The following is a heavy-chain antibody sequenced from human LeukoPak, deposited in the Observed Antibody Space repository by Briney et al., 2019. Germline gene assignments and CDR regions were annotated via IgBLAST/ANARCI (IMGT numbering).Heavy chain of an antibody. CDR3: ARHGTISSEGYFDY. J-gene: IGHJ4*02. D-gene: IGHD1-14*01. Sequence: SETLSLTCSVSGGSVSSYYWSWIRQSPGKGLEWIGYIHNSGRTNYNPSLKSQVTGFVDTSKNQVSLRLSSVTAADTAVYYCARHGTISSEGYFDYWGQGALVTVSS. CDR1: GGSVSSYY. V-gene: IGHV4-59*08. CDR2: IHNSGRT.